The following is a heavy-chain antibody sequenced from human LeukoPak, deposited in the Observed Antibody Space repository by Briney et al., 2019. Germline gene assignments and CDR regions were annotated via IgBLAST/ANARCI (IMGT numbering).Heavy chain of an antibody. D-gene: IGHD6-13*01. CDR3: ARVGGPKAAQRQLAQPPYYYGMDV. J-gene: IGHJ6*02. CDR1: GFTFTNYD. V-gene: IGHV3-13*04. CDR2: IGTAGDT. Sequence: SGGSLRLSCAASGFTFTNYDIQWVRQTTGEGLEWVPGIGTAGDTDYPGSVKGRFTISRESAKTSLYLQMNSLRAGDTAVYYCARVGGPKAAQRQLAQPPYYYGMDVWGQGTTVTVSS.